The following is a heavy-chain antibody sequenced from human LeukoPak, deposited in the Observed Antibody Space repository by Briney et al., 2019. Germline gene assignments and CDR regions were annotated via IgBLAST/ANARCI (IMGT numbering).Heavy chain of an antibody. Sequence: PGGSLRLSCAASGFTFDDYAMHWVRQAPGKGLEWVSGISWNSGSIGYADSVKGRFTISRDNAKNSLYLRMNSLRAEDTALYYCAKDSKTYYYGSGSSYYFDYWGQGTLVTVSS. CDR2: ISWNSGSI. V-gene: IGHV3-9*01. CDR1: GFTFDDYA. J-gene: IGHJ4*02. D-gene: IGHD3-10*01. CDR3: AKDSKTYYYGSGSSYYFDY.